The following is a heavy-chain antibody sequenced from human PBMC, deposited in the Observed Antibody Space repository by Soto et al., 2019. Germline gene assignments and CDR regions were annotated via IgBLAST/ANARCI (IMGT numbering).Heavy chain of an antibody. CDR3: AKCTLDTIVTSGWWNWLDP. CDR1: GFTFSSSA. J-gene: IGHJ5*02. V-gene: IGHV3-23*01. CDR2: IRGTNGNT. D-gene: IGHD6-19*01. Sequence: EVQLLESGGGLVQPGGSLRLSCAASGFTFSSSAMSWVRQAPGKGLEWVSAIRGTNGNTHYAESVKGRLTISSDNSKNTLYLQKNFLRAEDTAVYYWAKCTLDTIVTSGWWNWLDPLGQGTLVIVSS.